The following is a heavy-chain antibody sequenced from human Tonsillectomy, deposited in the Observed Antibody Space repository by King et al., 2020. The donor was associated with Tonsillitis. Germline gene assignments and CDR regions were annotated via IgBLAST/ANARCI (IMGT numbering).Heavy chain of an antibody. CDR2: GYYSGST. J-gene: IGHJ5*02. CDR3: ARDFAYDNWLDP. CDR1: GGSISSSSYY. D-gene: IGHD3-3*01. V-gene: IGHV4-39*07. Sequence: QLQESGPGLVKPSETLSLTCTVSGGSISSSSYYWGWIRQPPGKGLEWIGSGYYSGSTYYNPSLKSRVTISVDTYKNQFSLKLSSVTAADTAVYYCARDFAYDNWLDPWGQGTLVTVSS.